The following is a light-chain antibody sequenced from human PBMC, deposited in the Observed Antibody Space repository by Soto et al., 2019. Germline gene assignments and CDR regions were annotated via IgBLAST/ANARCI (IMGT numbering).Light chain of an antibody. CDR2: EVN. CDR3: SSYTSVSALHV. CDR1: SSDIGAYVS. Sequence: QSALTQPASVSGSLGQSITISCSGTSSDIGAYVSVSWYQQHPGRAPKLIIFEVNNWPSGVSSRFSGSKSGNTASLTISGLQAEDEADYYCSSYTSVSALHVFGTGNKVTVL. J-gene: IGLJ1*01. V-gene: IGLV2-14*01.